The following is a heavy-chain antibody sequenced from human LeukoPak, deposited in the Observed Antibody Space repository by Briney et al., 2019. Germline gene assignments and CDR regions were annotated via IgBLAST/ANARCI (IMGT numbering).Heavy chain of an antibody. CDR1: GYTFTSYG. V-gene: IGHV1-18*01. CDR3: ARVPPYYDILTGYPIPRDLDY. D-gene: IGHD3-9*01. CDR2: ISAYNGNT. J-gene: IGHJ4*02. Sequence: ASVKVSCKASGYTFTSYGISWVRQAPGQGLEWMGWISAYNGNTNYAQKLQGRVTMTTDTSTSTTYMELRSLRSDDTAVYYCARVPPYYDILTGYPIPRDLDYWGQGTLVTVSS.